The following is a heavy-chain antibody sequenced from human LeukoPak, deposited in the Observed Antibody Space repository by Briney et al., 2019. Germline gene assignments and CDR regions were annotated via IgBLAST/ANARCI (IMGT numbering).Heavy chain of an antibody. CDR2: INPSGGST. CDR3: ARGLAAAGRGPSFDY. CDR1: GYTFTSYY. V-gene: IGHV1-46*03. Sequence: ASVKVSCKASGYTFTSYYMHWVRQAPGQGLEWMGIINPSGGSTSYAQKSQGRVTMTRDTSTSTVYMELSSLRSEDTAVYYCARGLAAAGRGPSFDYWGQGTLVTVSS. D-gene: IGHD6-13*01. J-gene: IGHJ4*02.